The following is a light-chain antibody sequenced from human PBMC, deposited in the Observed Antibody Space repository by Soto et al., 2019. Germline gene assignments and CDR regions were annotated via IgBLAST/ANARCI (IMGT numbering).Light chain of an antibody. CDR2: EVN. J-gene: IGLJ1*01. CDR1: SSDVGGYDY. Sequence: QSVLAQPASVSGSPGQSITISCTGTSSDVGGYDYVSWYQLHPGNAPKLMVFEVNNRPSGVSYRFSASKSGNTASLTISGLKAEDEADYFCSSYSISTAYLYGSGTKLTV. CDR3: SSYSISTAYL. V-gene: IGLV2-14*01.